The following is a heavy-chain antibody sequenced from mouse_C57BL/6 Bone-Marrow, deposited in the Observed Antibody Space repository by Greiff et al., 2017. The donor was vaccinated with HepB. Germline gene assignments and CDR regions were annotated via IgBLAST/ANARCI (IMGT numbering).Heavy chain of an antibody. V-gene: IGHV14-4*01. CDR2: IDPENGDT. D-gene: IGHD3-2*02. CDR3: TTAQATSYAMDY. J-gene: IGHJ4*01. Sequence: EVQLQQSGAELVRPGASVKLSCTASGFNIKDDYMHWVKQRPEQGLEWIGWIDPENGDTEYASKFQGKATITADTSSNTAYRQLSSLTSEDTAVYYCTTAQATSYAMDYWGQGTSVTVSS. CDR1: GFNIKDDY.